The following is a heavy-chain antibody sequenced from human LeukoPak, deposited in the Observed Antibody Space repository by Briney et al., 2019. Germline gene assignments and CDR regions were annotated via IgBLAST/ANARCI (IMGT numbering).Heavy chain of an antibody. V-gene: IGHV3-30-3*01. CDR2: ISYDGSNK. D-gene: IGHD5-18*01. CDR1: GFTFSSYA. J-gene: IGHJ6*02. CDR3: ARAKGHDTAMVRFGLRDPDYYYGMDV. Sequence: GGSLRLSCAASGFTFSSYAMRWGRQAPGKGLEWVAVISYDGSNKYYADSVKGRFTISRDNSKNTLYLKMNSLRAEDTAVYYCARAKGHDTAMVRFGLRDPDYYYGMDVWGQGTTVTVSS.